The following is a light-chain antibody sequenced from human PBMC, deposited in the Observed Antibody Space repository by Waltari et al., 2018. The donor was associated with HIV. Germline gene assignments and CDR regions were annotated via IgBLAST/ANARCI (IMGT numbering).Light chain of an antibody. CDR2: YDD. J-gene: IGLJ1*01. V-gene: IGLV1-36*01. Sequence: QSVLPQPPSVSAAPRQRVTISCSGSRSTHEHNAATWYQQVPGKAPKLLIYYDDLLSSGVSDRFSGSKSGTSASLAIRGLQSEDEADYYCAAWDDSLNGYVFGSGTKVTVL. CDR3: AAWDDSLNGYV. CDR1: RSTHEHNA.